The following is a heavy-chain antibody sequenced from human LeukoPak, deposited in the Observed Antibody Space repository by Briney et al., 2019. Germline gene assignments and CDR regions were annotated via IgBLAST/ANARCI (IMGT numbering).Heavy chain of an antibody. V-gene: IGHV4-39*07. CDR2: IYYSGST. CDR3: ASRTDSALEGFDI. CDR1: GGSISSSSYY. J-gene: IGHJ3*02. Sequence: PSETLSFICTVSGGSISSSSYYWGWIRQPPGKGLEWIGSIYYSGSTYYNPSLKSRVTISVDKSRNQFSLKLSSVTAADTAVYYCASRTDSALEGFDIWGQGTMVTVSS. D-gene: IGHD4-11*01.